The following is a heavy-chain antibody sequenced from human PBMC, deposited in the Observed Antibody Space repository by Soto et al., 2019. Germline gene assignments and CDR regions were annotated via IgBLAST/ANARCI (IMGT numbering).Heavy chain of an antibody. CDR2: IYSGGST. V-gene: IGHV3-66*01. D-gene: IGHD6-13*01. CDR1: GFTVSSNY. CDR3: ARDGRPNHAGNDY. Sequence: EVQLVESGGGLVQPGGSLRLSCAASGFTVSSNYMSWVRQAPGKGLEWVSVIYSGGSTYYADSVKGRFTISRDNSKNTLYLQMNSLRAEDTAVYYCARDGRPNHAGNDYWGQGTLVTVSS. J-gene: IGHJ4*02.